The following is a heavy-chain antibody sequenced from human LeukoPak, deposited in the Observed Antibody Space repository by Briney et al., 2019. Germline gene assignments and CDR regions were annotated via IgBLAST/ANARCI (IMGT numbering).Heavy chain of an antibody. V-gene: IGHV4-34*01. CDR1: GGSFSGYY. CDR3: ARKGRFSIAVAGLFDY. J-gene: IGHJ4*02. Sequence: PSETLSLTCAVYGGSFSGYYWSWIRQPPGKGLEWIGEINHSGSTNYNPSLKSRVTISVDTSKNQFSLKLSSVTAADTAVYYCARKGRFSIAVAGLFDYWGQGTLVTVSS. CDR2: INHSGST. D-gene: IGHD6-19*01.